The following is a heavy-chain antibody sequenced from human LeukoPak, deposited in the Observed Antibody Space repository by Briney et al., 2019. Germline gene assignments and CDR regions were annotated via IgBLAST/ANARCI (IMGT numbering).Heavy chain of an antibody. Sequence: GASVKVSCKASGGTFSSYAISWVRQAPGQGLEWMGGMIPIFGTANYAQKFQGRVTITTDESTSTAYMELSSLRSEDTAVYYCASHIYCGGDCYPLFDYWGQGTLVTVSS. J-gene: IGHJ4*02. CDR3: ASHIYCGGDCYPLFDY. D-gene: IGHD2-21*02. CDR2: MIPIFGTA. CDR1: GGTFSSYA. V-gene: IGHV1-69*05.